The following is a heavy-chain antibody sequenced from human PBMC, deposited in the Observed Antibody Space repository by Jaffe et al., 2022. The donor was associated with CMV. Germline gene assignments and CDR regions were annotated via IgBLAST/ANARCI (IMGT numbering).Heavy chain of an antibody. Sequence: QVQLQESGPGLVKPSETLSLTCTVSGDSMSDYYWSWIRQPAGKGLEWIGRIDTSGSTNVNPSLKSRVTMSVDTSKRQFSLRLRSVTAADTAVYYCARERGGVYYDAFDIWGQGTLVNVSS. D-gene: IGHD1-26*01. CDR2: IDTSGST. J-gene: IGHJ3*02. V-gene: IGHV4-4*07. CDR3: ARERGGVYYDAFDI. CDR1: GDSMSDYY.